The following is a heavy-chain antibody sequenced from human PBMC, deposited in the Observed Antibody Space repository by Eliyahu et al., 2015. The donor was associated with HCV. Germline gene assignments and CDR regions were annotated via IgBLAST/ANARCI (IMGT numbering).Heavy chain of an antibody. CDR2: ISGAGGST. CDR1: GFPFGGYA. V-gene: IGHV3-23*01. J-gene: IGHJ4*02. Sequence: EVQLLESGGGFVEPGGSLRLSCVGSGFPFGGYAMSWVRQAPGQGLEWVSVISGAGGSTHYADSAKGRFTTSRDNSKNTLYLQINSLTAEDTAIYYCAKGNDFWSGIIFDFWGQGTLVTVSS. CDR3: AKGNDFWSGIIFDF. D-gene: IGHD3-3*01.